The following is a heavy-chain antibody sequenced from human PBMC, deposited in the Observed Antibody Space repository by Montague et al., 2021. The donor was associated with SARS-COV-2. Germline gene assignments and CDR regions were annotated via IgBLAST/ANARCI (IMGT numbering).Heavy chain of an antibody. D-gene: IGHD2-21*02. CDR3: ARRTWGDSGVFDI. CDR1: GGSISSGNW. V-gene: IGHV4-4*02. CDR2: SIIVGAP. J-gene: IGHJ3*02. Sequence: TLSLTCVVSGGSISSGNWWSWVRQPPGKGLEWLGESIIVGAPATKYNPSLKSRVTISADKSKNQFSLRVTSVTATDTAVYYCARRTWGDSGVFDIWGRGTKVIVSS.